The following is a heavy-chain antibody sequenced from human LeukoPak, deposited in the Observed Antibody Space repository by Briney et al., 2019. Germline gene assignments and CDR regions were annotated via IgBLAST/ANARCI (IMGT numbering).Heavy chain of an antibody. V-gene: IGHV3-30*03. CDR3: AGSSWYLRLYYYYGMDV. CDR2: ISYDGSNK. CDR1: GFTLSSYG. J-gene: IGHJ6*04. D-gene: IGHD6-13*01. Sequence: GGSLRLSCAASGFTLSSYGMHWVRQAPGKGLEWVAVISYDGSNKYYADSVKGRFTISRDNSKNTLYLQMNSLGAEDTAVYYCAGSSWYLRLYYYYGMDVWGKGTTVTVSS.